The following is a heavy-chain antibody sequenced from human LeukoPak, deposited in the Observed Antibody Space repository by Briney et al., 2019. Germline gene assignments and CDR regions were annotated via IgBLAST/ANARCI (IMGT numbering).Heavy chain of an antibody. D-gene: IGHD6-6*01. CDR2: IWYDGSDK. Sequence: PGGSLRLSCAASGFTFSNYGMHWVRQAPGKGLEWVAVIWYDGSDKYYADSVKGRFTISRDGSKNTLYLQMNSLRAEDTAVYYCARGVSGGAARPDYWGQGTLVTVSS. CDR3: ARGVSGGAARPDY. CDR1: GFTFSNYG. V-gene: IGHV3-33*01. J-gene: IGHJ4*02.